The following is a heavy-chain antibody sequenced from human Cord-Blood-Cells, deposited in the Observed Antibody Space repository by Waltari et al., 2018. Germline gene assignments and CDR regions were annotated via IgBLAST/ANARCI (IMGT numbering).Heavy chain of an antibody. Sequence: EVQLVESGGGLVQPGGSLRLSCAASGFTFSSYWMRSVRQAPGKGLEWVANIKQDGSEKYYVDSVKGRFTISRDNAKNSLYLQMNSLRAEDTAVYYCARDQDLGIAARPDAFDIWGQGTMVTVSS. J-gene: IGHJ3*02. D-gene: IGHD6-6*01. CDR2: IKQDGSEK. CDR3: ARDQDLGIAARPDAFDI. V-gene: IGHV3-7*01. CDR1: GFTFSSYW.